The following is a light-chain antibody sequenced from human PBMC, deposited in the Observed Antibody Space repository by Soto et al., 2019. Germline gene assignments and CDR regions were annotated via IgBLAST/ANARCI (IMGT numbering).Light chain of an antibody. CDR1: QSVNSN. J-gene: IGKJ5*01. CDR2: GAS. V-gene: IGKV3-15*01. Sequence: EIVMTQSPATLSVSPGARATLSCRASQSVNSNLAWYQQKPGQAPRLLIYGASTRATGFPARFSGSGSGTEFTLTISSLQSEDFVVYYCQQYNNWPITFGQGTRLEIK. CDR3: QQYNNWPIT.